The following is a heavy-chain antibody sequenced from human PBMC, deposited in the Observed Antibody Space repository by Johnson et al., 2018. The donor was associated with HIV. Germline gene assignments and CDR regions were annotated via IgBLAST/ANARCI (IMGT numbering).Heavy chain of an antibody. CDR2: ITWNSHIV. CDR3: AREIIAAAYDI. Sequence: VQLVESGGGLVQPGRSLRLSCVASGVKLDDYAMHWVRQPPGKGLEWVAGITWNSHIVDYADSVKGRVTISRDTAKNSLYLQMNSLRAEDTAVYYCAREIIAAAYDIWGQGTMVTVSS. V-gene: IGHV3-9*01. CDR1: GVKLDDYA. D-gene: IGHD6-13*01. J-gene: IGHJ3*02.